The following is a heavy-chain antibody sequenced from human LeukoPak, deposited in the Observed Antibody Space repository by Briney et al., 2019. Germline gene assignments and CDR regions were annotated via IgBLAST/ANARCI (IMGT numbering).Heavy chain of an antibody. CDR2: MNPNSGNT. CDR3: ARGLGSGSYWDYYYMDV. J-gene: IGHJ6*03. CDR1: GYTFTSYD. D-gene: IGHD1-26*01. Sequence: ASVKVSCKASGYTFTSYDINWARQATGQGLDWMGWMNPNSGNTGYAQKFQGRVTMTRNTSISTAYMELSSLRSEDTAVYYCARGLGSGSYWDYYYMDVWGKGTTVTVSS. V-gene: IGHV1-8*01.